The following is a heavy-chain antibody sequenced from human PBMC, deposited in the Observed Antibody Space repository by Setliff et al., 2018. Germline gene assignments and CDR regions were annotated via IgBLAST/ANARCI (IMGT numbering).Heavy chain of an antibody. CDR2: INHYGST. J-gene: IGHJ4*02. CDR3: ARLPRTVTHFDY. V-gene: IGHV4-34*01. Sequence: SETLSLTCAVFDGSFSDYYWSWFRQPPGKGLEWIGEINHYGSTKYKSSLRSRATISVDTSKNQFSLKLNSVTAADTAVYYCARLPRTVTHFDYWGQGALVTVSS. D-gene: IGHD4-17*01. CDR1: DGSFSDYY.